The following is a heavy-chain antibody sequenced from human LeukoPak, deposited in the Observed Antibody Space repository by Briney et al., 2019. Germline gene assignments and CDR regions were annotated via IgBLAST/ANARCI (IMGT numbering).Heavy chain of an antibody. CDR1: GXTFSSYT. J-gene: IGHJ2*01. V-gene: IGHV3-21*01. Sequence: GGSLRLSCAASGXTFSSYTVNWVRQAPGKGREWVSSFSRSGPYIYYADSVKGRFTISRDNAQNSLYLQMNSLIAQDTAVYYCARVSAAMTHWHFDLWGRGTLVTVSS. D-gene: IGHD2-2*01. CDR3: ARVSAAMTHWHFDL. CDR2: FSRSGPYI.